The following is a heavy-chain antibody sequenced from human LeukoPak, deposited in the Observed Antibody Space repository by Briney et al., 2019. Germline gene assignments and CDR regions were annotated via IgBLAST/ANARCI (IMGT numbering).Heavy chain of an antibody. Sequence: GESLKISCKGSGYSFTSYWIGWVRQVPGQGLEWVAFVYPGDSDTRYSPSFQGQVTVSSDKSITTAYLQWSSLKASDTAMYYCARQGFSARQMNWFDPWGQGTLVTVSS. CDR2: VYPGDSDT. D-gene: IGHD6-6*01. V-gene: IGHV5-51*01. CDR3: ARQGFSARQMNWFDP. J-gene: IGHJ5*02. CDR1: GYSFTSYW.